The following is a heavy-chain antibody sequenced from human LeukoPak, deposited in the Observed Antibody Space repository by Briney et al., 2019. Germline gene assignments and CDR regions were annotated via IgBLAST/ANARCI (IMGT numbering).Heavy chain of an antibody. V-gene: IGHV3-48*02. CDR1: GFTFGDYA. Sequence: PGGSLRLSCTASGFTFGDYAMNWVRQAPGKGLEWVSHITASGTAMFYADSVKGRFTISRDNAKNSLYLQMNSLRDEDTAVYYCASSGSYRFDYWGQGTLVTVSS. CDR3: ASSGSYRFDY. CDR2: ITASGTAM. J-gene: IGHJ4*02. D-gene: IGHD1-26*01.